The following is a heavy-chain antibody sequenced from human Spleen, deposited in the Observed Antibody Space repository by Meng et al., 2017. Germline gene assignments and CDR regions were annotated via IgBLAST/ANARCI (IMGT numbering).Heavy chain of an antibody. Sequence: GGSLRLSCAASGFTLSKYSMHWVRQAPGKGLEWVAVISYDGSKSYYADSVKGRFTISRDNAKNSLYLQMNSLRAEDTAVYYCARVRRGYCSSTSCYIGDYWGQGTLVTVSS. CDR3: ARVRRGYCSSTSCYIGDY. CDR2: ISYDGSKS. D-gene: IGHD2-2*02. J-gene: IGHJ4*02. CDR1: GFTLSKYS. V-gene: IGHV3-30*04.